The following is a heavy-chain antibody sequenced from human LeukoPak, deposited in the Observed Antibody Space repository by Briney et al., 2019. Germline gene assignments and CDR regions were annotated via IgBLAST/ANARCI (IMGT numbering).Heavy chain of an antibody. CDR1: GSTFRRHT. V-gene: IGHV3-48*04. J-gene: IGHJ4*02. Sequence: GGSLRLSCAACGSTFRRHTMNWVRQAPGKGLEWISYISSGSSSVYYADSVKGRFTISRDNAKNSLYLQMNSLRAEDTAVYYCAGPVDYNAGDYWGQGTLVTVSS. CDR3: AGPVDYNAGDY. D-gene: IGHD5-12*01. CDR2: ISSGSSSV.